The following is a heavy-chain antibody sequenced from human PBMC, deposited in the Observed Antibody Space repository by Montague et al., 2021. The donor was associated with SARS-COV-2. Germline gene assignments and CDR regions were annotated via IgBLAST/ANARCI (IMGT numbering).Heavy chain of an antibody. CDR3: VRGAGALLGATPSFDF. D-gene: IGHD3-10*01. J-gene: IGHJ4*02. V-gene: IGHV3-74*01. Sequence: SLRLSCTASEFTFTNYWMHWVRQVPGKGLVWVSRVGRLGSDTTYADSAKGRFTISRDNAKNTLYLQMNSLRAEDTAVYCCVRGAGALLGATPSFDFWGQGTLVTVSS. CDR1: EFTFTNYW. CDR2: VGRLGSDT.